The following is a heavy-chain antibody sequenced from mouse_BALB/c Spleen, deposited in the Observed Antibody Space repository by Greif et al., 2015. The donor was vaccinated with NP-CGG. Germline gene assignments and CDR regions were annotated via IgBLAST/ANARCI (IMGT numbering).Heavy chain of an antibody. D-gene: IGHD1-1*01. J-gene: IGHJ1*01. Sequence: QVQLQQSGAELVKPGASVKLSCKASGYTFTSYWMHWVKQRPGQGLEWIGEINPSNGRTNYNEKFKSKATLTVDKSSSTAYMQLSSLTSEDSAVYYCARSGGSWYFDVWGAGTTVTVSS. CDR1: GYTFTSYW. CDR3: ARSGGSWYFDV. V-gene: IGHV1S81*02. CDR2: INPSNGRT.